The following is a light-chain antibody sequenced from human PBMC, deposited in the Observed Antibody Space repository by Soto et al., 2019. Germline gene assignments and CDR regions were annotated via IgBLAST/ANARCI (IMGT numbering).Light chain of an antibody. V-gene: IGLV6-57*04. CDR3: QSYDSSSHVV. Sequence: NFMLTQPHSVSDSPGKTVTISCTRSSGSIASNYVQWYQQRPGSAPTTVIYEVNQRPSGVPDRFSGSIDSSSNSASLTISGLKTEDEADYYCQSYDSSSHVVFGGGTKLTVL. J-gene: IGLJ2*01. CDR1: SGSIASNY. CDR2: EVN.